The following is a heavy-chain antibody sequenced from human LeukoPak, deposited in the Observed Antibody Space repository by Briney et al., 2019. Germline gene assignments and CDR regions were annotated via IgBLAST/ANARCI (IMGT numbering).Heavy chain of an antibody. CDR1: GFTFSTNA. Sequence: GGSLRLSCAASGFTFSTNAMSWVRQAPGKGLEWVSGISRSGGSTYYADSVKGRFSISRDNAKNSPYLQMNSLGAEDTAIYYCGRAFPPLRTSSAGDLWGQGILVTVSS. D-gene: IGHD3-16*01. CDR2: ISRSGGST. J-gene: IGHJ4*02. V-gene: IGHV3-23*01. CDR3: GRAFPPLRTSSAGDL.